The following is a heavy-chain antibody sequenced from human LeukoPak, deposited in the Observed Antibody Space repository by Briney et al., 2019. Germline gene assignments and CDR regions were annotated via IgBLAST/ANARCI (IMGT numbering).Heavy chain of an antibody. CDR2: ISHSVST. CDR3: ARGVEYYDSSGYYYLDPTPFDY. D-gene: IGHD3-22*01. Sequence: SETLSLTCAVYGGSFSGYYWSWIRQPPGKGLEWIGEISHSVSTNYNPSLKSRVTISVDTSKNQFSRKLSSVTAAATAVYYCARGVEYYDSSGYYYLDPTPFDYWGQGTLVTVSS. J-gene: IGHJ4*02. V-gene: IGHV4-34*01. CDR1: GGSFSGYY.